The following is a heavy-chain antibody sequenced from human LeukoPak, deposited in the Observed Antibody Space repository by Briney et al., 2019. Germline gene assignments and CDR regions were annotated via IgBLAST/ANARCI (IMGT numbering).Heavy chain of an antibody. V-gene: IGHV3-43*02. CDR2: IRGDGVST. Sequence: GGSLRLSCAASGFTFDDYAMHWARQAPGKGLEWVSLIRGDGVSTYYADSVKGRFTISRDNSKNSLYLQMNSLRTEDTALYYCQLSLDYWGQGTLVTVSS. D-gene: IGHD5-24*01. CDR3: QLSLDY. J-gene: IGHJ4*02. CDR1: GFTFDDYA.